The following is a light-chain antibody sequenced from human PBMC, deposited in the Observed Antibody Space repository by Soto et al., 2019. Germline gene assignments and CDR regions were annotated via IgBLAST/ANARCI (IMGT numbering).Light chain of an antibody. CDR3: SSYPSSSTPVV. CDR1: SNDVGGYNY. V-gene: IGLV2-14*01. Sequence: QSALTQPASVSGSPGQSITISCTGTSNDVGGYNYVSWYQQYPGKAPKFMIYDVSNRPSGVSNRFSGYKSGNTASLTISGLQAEDEADYYCSSYPSSSTPVVFGGGTQLTVL. CDR2: DVS. J-gene: IGLJ2*01.